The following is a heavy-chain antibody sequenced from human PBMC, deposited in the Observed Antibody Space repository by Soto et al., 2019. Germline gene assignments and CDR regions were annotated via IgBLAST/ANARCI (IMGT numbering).Heavy chain of an antibody. CDR2: ISSSGRT. Sequence: QVQLQESGPGLVKPSQTLSLTCTVSGGSISSGDFYWTWIRQPPGKGLEWVAYISSSGRTDYNPSLKSRLTISMDTAKNHFSLNLNSVTAADTAAYYCARFRVGGATNRPFDYWGQGTLVTVSS. CDR1: GGSISSGDFY. J-gene: IGHJ4*02. D-gene: IGHD1-26*01. V-gene: IGHV4-30-4*01. CDR3: ARFRVGGATNRPFDY.